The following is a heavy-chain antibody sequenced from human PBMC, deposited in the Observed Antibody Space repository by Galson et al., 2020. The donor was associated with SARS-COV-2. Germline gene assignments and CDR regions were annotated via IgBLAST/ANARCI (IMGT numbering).Heavy chain of an antibody. Sequence: GGSLRLSCAASGFTFSSYAMSWVRQAPGKGLEWVSAISGSGGSTYYADSVKGRFTISKDNSKNTLYLQMNSLRAEDTAVYYCAKGYYYDSSCYFLFDYWGQGTLVTVSS. D-gene: IGHD3-22*01. J-gene: IGHJ4*02. CDR3: AKGYYYDSSCYFLFDY. CDR2: ISGSGGST. CDR1: GFTFSSYA. V-gene: IGHV3-23*01.